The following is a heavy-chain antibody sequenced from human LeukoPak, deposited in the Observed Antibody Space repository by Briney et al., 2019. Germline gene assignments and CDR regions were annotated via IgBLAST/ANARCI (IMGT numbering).Heavy chain of an antibody. V-gene: IGHV4-4*02. CDR2: IYHSGST. CDR1: GGSISSSNW. J-gene: IGHJ4*02. Sequence: PSGTLSLTCAASGGSISSSNWWSWVRQPPGKGLEWIGEIYHSGSTNYNPSLKSRVTISVDKSKNQFSLKLSSVTAADTAVYYCARHGRRVPAAALRYSSSWYDYWGQGTLVTVSS. CDR3: ARHGRRVPAAALRYSSSWYDY. D-gene: IGHD6-13*01.